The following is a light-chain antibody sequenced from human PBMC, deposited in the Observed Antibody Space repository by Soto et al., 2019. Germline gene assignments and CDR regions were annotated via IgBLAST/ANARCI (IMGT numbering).Light chain of an antibody. CDR1: QSVSSN. CDR3: QQYNNWPPAT. V-gene: IGKV3-15*01. J-gene: IGKJ3*01. CDR2: GAS. Sequence: EIVMTQSPATLSVSPGERATLSCRASQSVSSNLAWYQQKPGQAPRLLIYGASTRATGIPARFSGSGSGTEFTLTISSLQSEDFAVYYCQQYNNWPPATFDPGTKVDI.